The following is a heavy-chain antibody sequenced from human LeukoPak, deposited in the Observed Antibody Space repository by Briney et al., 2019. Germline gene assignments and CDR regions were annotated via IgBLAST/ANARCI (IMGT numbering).Heavy chain of an antibody. D-gene: IGHD3-10*01. CDR3: ASAPFASTYGSGSSSTNNWFDP. CDR1: GFTFSSYW. J-gene: IGHJ5*02. V-gene: IGHV3-74*01. CDR2: INSDGSST. Sequence: GGSLRLSCAASGFTFSSYWMHWVRQAPGKGLVWVSRINSDGSSTSYADSVKGRFTISRDNAKNTLYLQMSRLRAEGTAVYYCASAPFASTYGSGSSSTNNWFDPWGQGTLVTVSS.